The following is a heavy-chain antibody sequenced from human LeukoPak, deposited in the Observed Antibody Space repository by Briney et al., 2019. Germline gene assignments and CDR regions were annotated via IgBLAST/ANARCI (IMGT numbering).Heavy chain of an antibody. Sequence: PGGSLRLSCAASGFTFSSYAMHWVRQAPGKGLEWVAVISYDGSNKYYADSVKGRFTISRDNSKNTLYLQMNSLRAEDTAVYYCARGRYDFWSGYSNCYYYYGMDVWGQGTTVTVSS. CDR1: GFTFSSYA. J-gene: IGHJ6*02. CDR2: ISYDGSNK. V-gene: IGHV3-30-3*01. D-gene: IGHD3-3*01. CDR3: ARGRYDFWSGYSNCYYYYGMDV.